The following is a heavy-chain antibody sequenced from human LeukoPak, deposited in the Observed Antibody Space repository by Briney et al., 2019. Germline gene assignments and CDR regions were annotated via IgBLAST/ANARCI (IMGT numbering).Heavy chain of an antibody. CDR2: IRYDGSNK. V-gene: IGHV3-30*02. J-gene: IGHJ4*02. D-gene: IGHD3-10*01. Sequence: PGGSLRLSCAASGFTFSSYGMHWVRQAPGKGLEWVAFIRYDGSNKYYADSVKGRFTISRDNSKNTLYLQMNSLRVEDTAVYYCATDGHYYGSGSYYADYWGQGTLVTVSS. CDR3: ATDGHYYGSGSYYADY. CDR1: GFTFSSYG.